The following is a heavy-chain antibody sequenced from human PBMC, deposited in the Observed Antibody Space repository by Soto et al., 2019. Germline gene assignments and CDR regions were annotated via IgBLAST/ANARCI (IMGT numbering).Heavy chain of an antibody. CDR2: VSTNDDRT. D-gene: IGHD3-22*01. CDR3: ARERNTESSAYYSFAF. J-gene: IGHJ4*02. V-gene: IGHV1-18*01. CDR1: GYTFTANG. Sequence: QVQMVQSGPEVKMPGASVKVSCKTSGYTFTANGLAWLRQAPGQRPEWMGWVSTNDDRTNYARKFQGRVTMPADRSTTTTSIELRSLGTDDTAVYYCARERNTESSAYYSFAFWGQGTLVTVSS.